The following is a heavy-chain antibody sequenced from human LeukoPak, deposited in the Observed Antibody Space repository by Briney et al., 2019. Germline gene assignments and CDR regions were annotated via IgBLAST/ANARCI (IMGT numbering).Heavy chain of an antibody. J-gene: IGHJ4*02. D-gene: IGHD6-6*01. CDR1: GGSIRSYF. V-gene: IGHV4-59*08. Sequence: SETLSLTCTVSGGSIRSYFWSWIRQPPGKGLEWIGYVYYSGSTNYNPSLKSRVTISVDTSKKQFSMKLSSVTAADTAVYYCARRPDGTSHFDYWGQGTLVTVSS. CDR2: VYYSGST. CDR3: ARRPDGTSHFDY.